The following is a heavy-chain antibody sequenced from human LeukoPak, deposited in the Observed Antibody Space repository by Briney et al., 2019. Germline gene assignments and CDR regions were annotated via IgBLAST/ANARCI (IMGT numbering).Heavy chain of an antibody. V-gene: IGHV4-59*01. CDR2: IYYSVST. Sequence: SETLSLTCTVSGGSISSYYWSWIRQPPGKGLEWIGYIYYSVSTNYNPSLKSRVTISVDTSKNQFSLKLSSVTAADTAVYYCARDPARYPYAFDIWGQGTMVTVSS. D-gene: IGHD2-2*02. CDR3: ARDPARYPYAFDI. J-gene: IGHJ3*02. CDR1: GGSISSYY.